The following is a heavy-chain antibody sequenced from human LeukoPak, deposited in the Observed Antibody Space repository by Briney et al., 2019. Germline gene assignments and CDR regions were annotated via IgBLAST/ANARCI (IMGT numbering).Heavy chain of an antibody. Sequence: PGGSLRLSCVASGLTVSSHWMSWVRQAPGKGVEWVANIREERGQEYYVDSVKGRFTISKNSAKNSLYLQMNTLRVEDTAMYYCASLDTAKQPLANHWGQGTLVTVSS. D-gene: IGHD5-18*01. J-gene: IGHJ5*02. CDR2: IREERGQE. V-gene: IGHV3-7*03. CDR1: GLTVSSHW. CDR3: ASLDTAKQPLANH.